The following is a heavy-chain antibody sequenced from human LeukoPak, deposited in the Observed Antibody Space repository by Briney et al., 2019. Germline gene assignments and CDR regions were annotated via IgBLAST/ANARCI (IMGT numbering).Heavy chain of an antibody. CDR1: GFTFSDHY. V-gene: IGHV3-72*01. CDR3: ARGTNLYYDSSGYYYYYMDV. D-gene: IGHD3-22*01. CDR2: TRNKANSYTT. Sequence: GSLRLSCAASGFTFSDHYMDWVRQAPGKGLEWVGRTRNKANSYTTEYAASVKGRFTISRDDSKNSLYLQMNSLKTEDTAVYYCARGTNLYYDSSGYYYYYMDVWGKGTTVTVSS. J-gene: IGHJ6*03.